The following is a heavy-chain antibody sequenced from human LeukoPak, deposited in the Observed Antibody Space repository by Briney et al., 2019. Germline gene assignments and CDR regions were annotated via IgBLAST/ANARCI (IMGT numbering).Heavy chain of an antibody. V-gene: IGHV3-30*18. CDR1: GFTFSSYG. D-gene: IGHD6-6*01. J-gene: IGHJ4*02. Sequence: PGGSLRLSCAASGFTFSSYGMHWFRQAPGKGLEWVAVISYDGSNKYYADSVKGRFTISRDNSKNTLYLQMNSLRAEDTAVYYCAKVASTPSSSSSDFDYWGQGTLVTVSS. CDR3: AKVASTPSSSSSDFDY. CDR2: ISYDGSNK.